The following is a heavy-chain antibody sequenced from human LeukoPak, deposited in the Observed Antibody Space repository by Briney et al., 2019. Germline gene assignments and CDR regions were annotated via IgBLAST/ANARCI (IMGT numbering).Heavy chain of an antibody. J-gene: IGHJ4*02. CDR1: GGSISSSSYY. V-gene: IGHV4-39*07. CDR2: IYYSGST. Sequence: SETLSLTCTVSGGSISSSSYYWGWIRQPPGKGLEWIGSIYYSGSTYYNPSLKSRVTISVDTSKNQFSLKLSSVTAADTAVYYCAREGGRNILLDYWGQGTLVTVSS. D-gene: IGHD2/OR15-2a*01. CDR3: AREGGRNILLDY.